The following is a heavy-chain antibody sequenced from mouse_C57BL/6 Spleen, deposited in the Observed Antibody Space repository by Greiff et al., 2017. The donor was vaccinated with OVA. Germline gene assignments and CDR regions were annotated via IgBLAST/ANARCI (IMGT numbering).Heavy chain of an antibody. J-gene: IGHJ1*03. D-gene: IGHD1-1*01. CDR1: GYTFTSYW. V-gene: IGHV1-53*01. CDR3: AREGYYGSSYDWYFDV. CDR2: INPSNGGT. Sequence: QVQLQQSGTELVKPGASVKLSCKASGYTFTSYWMHWVKQRPGQGLEWIGNINPSNGGTNYNEKFKSKATLTVDKSSSTAYMQLSSLTSEDSAVYYCAREGYYGSSYDWYFDVWGTGTTVTVSS.